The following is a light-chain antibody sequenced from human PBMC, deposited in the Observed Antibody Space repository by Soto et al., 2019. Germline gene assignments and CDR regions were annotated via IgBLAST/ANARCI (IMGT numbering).Light chain of an antibody. CDR2: EDH. J-gene: IGLJ3*02. V-gene: IGLV1-51*02. CDR3: GSWDSSLSAGV. CDR1: SANIGSNY. Sequence: QSVLTQPPSVSAAPGQKVTLSCSGSSANIGSNYVSWYQQVPGTAPKLLIYEDHKRPSEIPDRFSGSKSGTSATLDITGLQTGDEAEYYCGSWDSSLSAGVFGGGTKRPS.